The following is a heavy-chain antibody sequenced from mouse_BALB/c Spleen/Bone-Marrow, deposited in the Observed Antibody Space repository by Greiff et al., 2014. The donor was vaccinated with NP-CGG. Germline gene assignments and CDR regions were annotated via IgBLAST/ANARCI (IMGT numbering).Heavy chain of an antibody. CDR2: IYPGDGDT. D-gene: IGHD1-1*01. V-gene: IGHV1-80*01. J-gene: IGHJ2*01. CDR3: ARDYYGSRYYFDY. CDR1: GYAFSSYW. Sequence: VQLQQSGAELVRPGSSVKISCKASGYAFSSYWMNWVKQRPGQGLEWIGQIYPGDGDTNYNGKFKGKATLTADESSSTAYMQLSSLTSEDSAVYFCARDYYGSRYYFDYWGQGTTLTVSS.